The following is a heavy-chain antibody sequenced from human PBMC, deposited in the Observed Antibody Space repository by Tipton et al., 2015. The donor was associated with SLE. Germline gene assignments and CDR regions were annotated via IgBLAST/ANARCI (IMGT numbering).Heavy chain of an antibody. J-gene: IGHJ2*01. D-gene: IGHD4-11*01. CDR1: GFIFNSYS. Sequence: SLRLSCAASGFIFNSYSINWVRQAPGKGLEWVSSISSGSNYISYADSLKGRFTISRDNAKNSLYLQMDSLRAEDTAKYFCASRTTVTTWAYYFDLWGRGTPVTVSS. CDR2: ISSGSNYI. V-gene: IGHV3-21*03. CDR3: ASRTTVTTWAYYFDL.